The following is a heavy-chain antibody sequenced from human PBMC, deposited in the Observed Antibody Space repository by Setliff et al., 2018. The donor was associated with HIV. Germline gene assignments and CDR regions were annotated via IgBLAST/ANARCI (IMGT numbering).Heavy chain of an antibody. CDR3: ARGVTLYGVVEYLDY. Sequence: PSETLSLTCTVSGGSFRSYYWSWIRQSPGKGLEWLGYIFTGGTTKYNPSLESRVTISVDTSRNQFSLKLASVTAADTAVYYCARGVTLYGVVEYLDYWAQGTLVTVPQ. J-gene: IGHJ4*02. CDR2: IFTGGTT. CDR1: GGSFRSYY. V-gene: IGHV4-4*08. D-gene: IGHD3-3*01.